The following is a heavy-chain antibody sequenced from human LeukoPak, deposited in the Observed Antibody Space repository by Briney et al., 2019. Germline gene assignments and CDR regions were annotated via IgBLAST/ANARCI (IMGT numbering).Heavy chain of an antibody. CDR1: GFTFSSYW. D-gene: IGHD5-24*01. J-gene: IGHJ4*02. CDR2: IKQDGSEK. Sequence: PGGSLRLSCAASGFTFSSYWMSWVRQAPGKWLEWVANIKQDGSEKYYVDSVKGRFTISRDNAKNSLYLQMNSLRAEDTAVYYCARGGRWLRLRALDYWGQGTLVTVSS. V-gene: IGHV3-7*01. CDR3: ARGGRWLRLRALDY.